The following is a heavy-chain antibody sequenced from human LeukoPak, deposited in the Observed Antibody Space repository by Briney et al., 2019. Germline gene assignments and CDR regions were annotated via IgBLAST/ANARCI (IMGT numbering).Heavy chain of an antibody. Sequence: GGSLRLSCAASGFTFSTYGMHWVRQAPGKGLEWVALIWYDGINKYYADSVKGRFTISRDNSKNTLYLQMNSLRAEDTAMYYCARDQGCSSTSCYSLFFHYWGQGTLVTVSS. CDR2: IWYDGINK. J-gene: IGHJ4*02. CDR1: GFTFSTYG. CDR3: ARDQGCSSTSCYSLFFHY. D-gene: IGHD2-2*01. V-gene: IGHV3-33*01.